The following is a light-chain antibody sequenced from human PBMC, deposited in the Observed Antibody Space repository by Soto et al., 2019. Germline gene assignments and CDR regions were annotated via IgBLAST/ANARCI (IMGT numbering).Light chain of an antibody. CDR3: TSYTSSSTLDL. V-gene: IGLV2-14*01. CDR2: EVS. J-gene: IGLJ1*01. CDR1: SSDVGGYNY. Sequence: QSVLTQPASVSGSPGQSITISCTGTSSDVGGYNYVSWYQQHPGKAPKLMIYEVSNRPLGVSNRFSGSKSGNTASLTISGLQAEDEADYYCTSYTSSSTLDLLGNGTKVTV.